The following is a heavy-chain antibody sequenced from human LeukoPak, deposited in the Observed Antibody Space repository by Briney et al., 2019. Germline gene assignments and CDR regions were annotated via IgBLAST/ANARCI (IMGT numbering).Heavy chain of an antibody. V-gene: IGHV3-30*12. D-gene: IGHD3-9*01. Sequence: GGSLRLSCAASGFTFSSYGMHWVRQAPGKGLEWVAVISYDGSNKYYADSVKGRFTISRDNAKNSLYLQMNSLRAEDTAVYYCARVRPIYYDILTGYTGSGYFDYWGQGTLVTVSS. CDR3: ARVRPIYYDILTGYTGSGYFDY. CDR2: ISYDGSNK. J-gene: IGHJ4*02. CDR1: GFTFSSYG.